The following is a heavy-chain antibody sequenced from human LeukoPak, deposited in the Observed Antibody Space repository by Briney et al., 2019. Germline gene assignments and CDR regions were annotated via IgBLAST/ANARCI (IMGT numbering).Heavy chain of an antibody. V-gene: IGHV4-61*02. CDR2: IYTSGST. Sequence: ASETLSLTCTVSGNSISSGDNYWSWIRQPAGKGLEWIGRIYTSGSTNYNPSLKSRVTISVDTSKNQFSLKLSSVTAADTAVYYCARTSYIVLMVYAPDYWGQGTLVTVSS. J-gene: IGHJ4*02. D-gene: IGHD2-8*01. CDR3: ARTSYIVLMVYAPDY. CDR1: GNSISSGDNY.